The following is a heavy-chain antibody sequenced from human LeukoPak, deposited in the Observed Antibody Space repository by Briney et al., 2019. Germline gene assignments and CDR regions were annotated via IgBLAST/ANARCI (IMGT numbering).Heavy chain of an antibody. Sequence: PSETLSLTCAVYGGSFSGYYWSWMRQPPGKGLEWIGYVHYSGTTNYNPSLKSRVIISVDASKNQLSLKLTSLTAADTAVYYCARPGSGYTASGAFEIWGQGTMVTVSS. D-gene: IGHD5-18*01. J-gene: IGHJ3*02. V-gene: IGHV4-59*08. CDR3: ARPGSGYTASGAFEI. CDR1: GGSFSGYY. CDR2: VHYSGTT.